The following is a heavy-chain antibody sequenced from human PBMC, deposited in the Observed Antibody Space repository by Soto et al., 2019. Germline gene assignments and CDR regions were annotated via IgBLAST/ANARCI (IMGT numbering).Heavy chain of an antibody. CDR1: GVSITPYF. V-gene: IGHV4-4*07. Sequence: SETLSLTCTVSGVSITPYFWSRIRQPAGEAPEWLGHIYASGRTTYNPSLKSRVTMFVSQTQVSLRLTSVTAADTAVYYCARHFDVDTSLDHYYLDLCGRGPLVTVSS. J-gene: IGHJ2*01. CDR2: IYASGRT. D-gene: IGHD3-9*01. CDR3: ARHFDVDTSLDHYYLDL.